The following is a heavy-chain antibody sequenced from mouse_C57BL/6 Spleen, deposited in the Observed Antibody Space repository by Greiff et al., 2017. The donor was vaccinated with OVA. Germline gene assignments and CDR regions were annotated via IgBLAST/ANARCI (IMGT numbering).Heavy chain of an antibody. V-gene: IGHV1-5*01. CDR1: GYTFTSYW. J-gene: IGHJ2*01. CDR2: IYPGNSDT. D-gene: IGHD1-1*01. CDR3: ARYYYNFDY. Sequence: VQLQQSGTVLARPGASVKMSCKTSGYTFTSYWMHWVKQRPGQGLEWIGAIYPGNSDTSYNQKFKSKATLTVDKSSSTAYMQLSSLTSEDSAVYYCARYYYNFDYWGQGTTLTVSS.